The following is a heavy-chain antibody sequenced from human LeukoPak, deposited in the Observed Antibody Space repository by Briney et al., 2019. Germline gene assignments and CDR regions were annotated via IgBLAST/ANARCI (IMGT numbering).Heavy chain of an antibody. CDR1: GYSFTNYW. CDR3: ARQESGLRWQTFDY. CDR2: IYPGDSDT. Sequence: GESLKISCQGSGYSFTNYWIAWVRQMPGKGLEWMWIIYPGDSDTKYSPSFQGQVTISADKSITTAYLQWSSLKASDTAMYYCARQESGLRWQTFDYWGQGTLVTVSS. J-gene: IGHJ4*02. D-gene: IGHD4-23*01. V-gene: IGHV5-51*01.